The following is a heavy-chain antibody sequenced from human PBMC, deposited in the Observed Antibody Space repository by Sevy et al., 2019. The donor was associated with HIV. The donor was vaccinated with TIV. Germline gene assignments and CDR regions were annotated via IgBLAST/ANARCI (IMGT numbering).Heavy chain of an antibody. CDR3: ANSRGRYEGSSWLYYYYIMDV. CDR1: GFSFSRHG. CDR2: ISDDGSDK. V-gene: IGHV3-30*18. Sequence: GGSLRLSCVADGFSFSRHGMHWARQAPGKGLEWVAVISDDGSDKEYAESVKGRFTVSRDNSKDTVYLQMNRLRLDDRAVYYCANSRGRYEGSSWLYYYYIMDVWGQGTTVTVSS. J-gene: IGHJ6*02. D-gene: IGHD6-13*01.